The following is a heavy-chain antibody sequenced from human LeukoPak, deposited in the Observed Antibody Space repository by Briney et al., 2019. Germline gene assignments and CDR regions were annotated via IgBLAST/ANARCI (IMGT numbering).Heavy chain of an antibody. CDR1: GGSISSGGYS. Sequence: PSQTLPLTCAVSGGSISSGGYSWSWIRQPPGKGLEWIGYIYHSGSTYYNPSLKSRVTISVDRSKNQFSLKLSSVTAADTAVYYCARGGGATQFDYWGQGTLVTVSS. J-gene: IGHJ4*02. V-gene: IGHV4-30-2*01. CDR3: ARGGGATQFDY. D-gene: IGHD1-26*01. CDR2: IYHSGST.